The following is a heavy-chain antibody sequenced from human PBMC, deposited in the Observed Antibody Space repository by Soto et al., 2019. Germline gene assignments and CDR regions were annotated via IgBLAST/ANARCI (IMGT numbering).Heavy chain of an antibody. Sequence: PSETLSLTCTVSGGSISSYYWSWIRQPPGKGLEWIGYIYYSGSTNYNPSLKSRVTISVDTSKNQFSLKLSSVTAADTAVYYCARVWDYYGSGREVQNWFDPWGQGTLVTVSS. CDR2: IYYSGST. D-gene: IGHD3-10*01. V-gene: IGHV4-59*01. J-gene: IGHJ5*02. CDR3: ARVWDYYGSGREVQNWFDP. CDR1: GGSISSYY.